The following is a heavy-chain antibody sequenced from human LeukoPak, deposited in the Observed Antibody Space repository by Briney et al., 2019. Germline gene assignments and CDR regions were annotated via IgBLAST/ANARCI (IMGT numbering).Heavy chain of an antibody. J-gene: IGHJ3*02. Sequence: SETLSLTCAVSGDSFSSHYWTWIRQPPGRGREWSGYISYIGTTNYNPSLKSRVTISIDTSKNQFSLRLSSVTTADTAVYYCARDLVTVTKGFDIWGLGTMVSVSS. CDR1: GDSFSSHY. V-gene: IGHV4-59*11. D-gene: IGHD4-17*01. CDR3: ARDLVTVTKGFDI. CDR2: ISYIGTT.